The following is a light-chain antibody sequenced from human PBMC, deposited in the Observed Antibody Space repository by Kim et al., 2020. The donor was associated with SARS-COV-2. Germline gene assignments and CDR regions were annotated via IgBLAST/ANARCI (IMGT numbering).Light chain of an antibody. CDR3: AAWDDSQNGWV. V-gene: IGLV1-44*01. Sequence: ELTQPPSASGTPGQRVTISCSGSSSNIGSNTVNWYQQLPGTAPKLLIYSNNQRPSGVPDRFSGSKSGTSASLAISGLQSEDEADYYCAAWDDSQNGWVCGGATQLTVL. J-gene: IGLJ3*02. CDR2: SNN. CDR1: SSNIGSNT.